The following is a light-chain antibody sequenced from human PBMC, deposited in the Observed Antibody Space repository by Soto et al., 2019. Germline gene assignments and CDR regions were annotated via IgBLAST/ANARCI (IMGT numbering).Light chain of an antibody. J-gene: IGKJ4*01. CDR3: MQALHTPWT. V-gene: IGKV2-28*01. CDR1: QSLLHSNGYDY. CDR2: LGS. Sequence: DIVMTQSPLSLPVTTGEPASISCRSSQSLLHSNGYDYLDWYLQKPGQSPQLLIYLGSNRASGVPDRFSGSGSGTDFTLKISRVEAEDVGVYYCMQALHTPWTFGGGTKVEIK.